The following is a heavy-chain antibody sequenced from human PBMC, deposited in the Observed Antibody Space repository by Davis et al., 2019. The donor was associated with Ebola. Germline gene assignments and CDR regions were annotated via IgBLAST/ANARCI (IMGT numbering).Heavy chain of an antibody. D-gene: IGHD3-16*02. CDR1: GFTFSDYY. CDR3: AKAYYDYIWGSYRYNHDAFDI. J-gene: IGHJ3*02. CDR2: ISTRVSTI. Sequence: PGGSLRLSCAASGFTFSDYYMSWIRQAPGXXXXXFSYISTRVSTIYYADSVKGRFTISRDNAKNSLYLQMNSLRAEDTAVYYCAKAYYDYIWGSYRYNHDAFDIWGQGTMVTVSS. V-gene: IGHV3-11*01.